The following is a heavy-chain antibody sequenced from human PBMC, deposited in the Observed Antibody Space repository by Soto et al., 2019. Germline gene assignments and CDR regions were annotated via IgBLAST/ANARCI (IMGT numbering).Heavy chain of an antibody. Sequence: GGSLRLSCAASGFTFSSYSMNWVRQAPGKGLEWVSSISSSSSYIYYADSVKGRFTISRDNAKNSLYLQMNSLRAEGTAVYYCARDGYDFWSGYYIALDQNWFDPWGQGTLVTVSS. V-gene: IGHV3-21*01. CDR2: ISSSSSYI. CDR1: GFTFSSYS. J-gene: IGHJ5*02. CDR3: ARDGYDFWSGYYIALDQNWFDP. D-gene: IGHD3-3*01.